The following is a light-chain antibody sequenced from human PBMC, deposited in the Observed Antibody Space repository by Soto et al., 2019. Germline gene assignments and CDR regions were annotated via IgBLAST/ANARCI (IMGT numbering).Light chain of an antibody. J-gene: IGKJ5*01. V-gene: IGKV3-11*01. CDR2: DAS. CDR1: QSVSSY. Sequence: EITLTQNQFTSSRAPAEIPTLCCRASQSVSSYLAWNQQKPGQAPRLLIYDASHRATGIPARFSGSGSGTYLTLTICSLEPENFAVYCCQQRSNWPPVTFDQGTRLENK. CDR3: QQRSNWPPVT.